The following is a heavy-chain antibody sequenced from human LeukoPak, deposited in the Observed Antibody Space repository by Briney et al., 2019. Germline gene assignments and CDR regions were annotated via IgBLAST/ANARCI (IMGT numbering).Heavy chain of an antibody. V-gene: IGHV4-34*01. Sequence: SETLSLTCAVYGGSFSGYYWSWIRQPPGKGLEWIGEINHSGSTNYNPSLKSRVTISVDTSKNQFSLKLNSVTAADTAVYYCARATRSWFDPWGQGTLVTVSS. CDR2: INHSGST. CDR1: GGSFSGYY. J-gene: IGHJ5*02. CDR3: ARATRSWFDP.